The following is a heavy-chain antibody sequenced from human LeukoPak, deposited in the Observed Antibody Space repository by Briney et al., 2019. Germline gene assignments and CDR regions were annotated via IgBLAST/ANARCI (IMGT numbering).Heavy chain of an antibody. Sequence: GGSLRLSCVASGFTFSSYWMHWVRQDPTKGLVWVSRINGDGRNINYADSVRGRFTISRDNAKNTLYLQMNSLRAEDTAVYHCARYDFILISYFDLWGRGALVTVSS. J-gene: IGHJ2*01. V-gene: IGHV3-74*01. D-gene: IGHD3-3*01. CDR1: GFTFSSYW. CDR3: ARYDFILISYFDL. CDR2: INGDGRNI.